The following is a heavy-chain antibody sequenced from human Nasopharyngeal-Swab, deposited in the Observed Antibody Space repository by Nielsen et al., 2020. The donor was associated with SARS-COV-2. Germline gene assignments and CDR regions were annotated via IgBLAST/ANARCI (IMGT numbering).Heavy chain of an antibody. J-gene: IGHJ5*02. CDR2: ITGSGSST. Sequence: GESLKISCAASGFSFSSYAMTWVRQAPGEGLEWVSTITGSGSSTFYADSVKGRFTISRDNSKNTLYLQMNSLRAEDTAVYYCAKVSTATGTDWFDPWGQGTLVTVSS. D-gene: IGHD6-13*01. CDR1: GFSFSSYA. CDR3: AKVSTATGTDWFDP. V-gene: IGHV3-23*01.